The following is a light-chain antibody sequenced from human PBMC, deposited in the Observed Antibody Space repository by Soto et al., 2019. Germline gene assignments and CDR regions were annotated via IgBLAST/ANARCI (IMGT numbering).Light chain of an antibody. CDR2: EVT. CDR1: SSDVGGYNY. V-gene: IGLV2-14*01. J-gene: IGLJ1*01. CDR3: SSYRSSSTPYV. Sequence: QSVLTQPASVSGSPGQSITISCTGTSSDVGGYNYVSWYQQHPGKAPKLMISEVTNRPSGVSNRFSGSKSGNTASLTISGLQAEDEADYYCSSYRSSSTPYVFGTGTKLTVL.